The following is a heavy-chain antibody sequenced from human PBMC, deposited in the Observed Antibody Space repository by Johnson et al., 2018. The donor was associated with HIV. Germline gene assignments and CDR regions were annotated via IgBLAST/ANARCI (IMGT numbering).Heavy chain of an antibody. Sequence: QVQVVESGGGLVKPGGSLRLSCAASGFTFSDYYMSWIRQAPGKGLEWGSVISYDGSNKYYADSVKGRFTISRDNSENTLSLQMDSLRGEDTAVYYCARDPGNGGRPFDAFDIWGQGTMVTVSA. V-gene: IGHV3-30*03. CDR1: GFTFSDYY. CDR2: ISYDGSNK. J-gene: IGHJ3*02. D-gene: IGHD4-23*01. CDR3: ARDPGNGGRPFDAFDI.